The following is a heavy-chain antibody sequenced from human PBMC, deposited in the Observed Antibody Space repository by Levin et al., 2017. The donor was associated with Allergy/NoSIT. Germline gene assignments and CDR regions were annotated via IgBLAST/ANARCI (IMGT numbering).Heavy chain of an antibody. J-gene: IGHJ4*02. V-gene: IGHV3-23*01. D-gene: IGHD6-19*01. Sequence: GGSLRLSCGASGFTFSNYAMNWVRQAPGKGLEWVSSIGNSGGNTYYADSVKGRFTISRDNSKDTRKMQMNSLRGEDTAVYYCANDRDKYGWDVDYWGRGTLVTVSS. CDR2: IGNSGGNT. CDR3: ANDRDKYGWDVDY. CDR1: GFTFSNYA.